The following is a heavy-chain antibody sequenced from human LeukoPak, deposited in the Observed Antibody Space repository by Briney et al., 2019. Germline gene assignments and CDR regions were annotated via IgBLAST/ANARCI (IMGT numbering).Heavy chain of an antibody. CDR1: GGSISSGDYY. J-gene: IGHJ4*02. V-gene: IGHV4-30-4*08. D-gene: IGHD2-15*01. CDR2: IYYSGST. CDR3: ARGIDSSFDY. Sequence: SETLSLTCTVSGGSISSGDYYWSWIRQPPGKGLEWIGYIYYSGSTYYNPSLKSRVTISVDTSKNQFSLKLSSVTAAVTAVYYCARGIDSSFDYWGQGTLVTVSS.